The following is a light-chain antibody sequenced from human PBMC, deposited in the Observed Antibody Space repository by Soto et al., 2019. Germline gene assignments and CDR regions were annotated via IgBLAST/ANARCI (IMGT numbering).Light chain of an antibody. J-gene: IGLJ1*01. CDR3: CSYAGSYTYV. Sequence: QSVLTQPRSVSGSPGQSVTISCTGTSSDVGGYNSVSWYQQHPGKVPKLMIYDVNKRPSGVPDRFSGSKSGNTASLTISGLQAEDEADYSCCSYAGSYTYVFGSGTKVTVL. CDR1: SSDVGGYNS. CDR2: DVN. V-gene: IGLV2-11*01.